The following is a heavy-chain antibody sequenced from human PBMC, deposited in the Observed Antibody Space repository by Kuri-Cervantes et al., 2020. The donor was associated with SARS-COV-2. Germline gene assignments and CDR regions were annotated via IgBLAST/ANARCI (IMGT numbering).Heavy chain of an antibody. CDR3: ARLEWRYDY. Sequence: SETLSLTCTVSGGSIGSSHYWGWIRQPPGKGLEWIGSIRNGGSTYFNPSLKSRVSISVDTSKNHVSLRLTSVTAADTALYFCARLEWRYDYWGQGTLVTVSS. V-gene: IGHV4-39*01. CDR1: GGSIGSSHY. J-gene: IGHJ4*02. CDR2: IRNGGST. D-gene: IGHD5-12*01.